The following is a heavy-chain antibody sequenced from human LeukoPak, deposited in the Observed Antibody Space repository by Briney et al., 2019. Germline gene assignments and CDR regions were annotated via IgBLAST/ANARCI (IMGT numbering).Heavy chain of an antibody. D-gene: IGHD3-22*01. Sequence: GGSLRLSCAASGFTFSSYWMHWVRQAPGKWLVWVSRINTDGSSTSYADSVKGRFTISRDNAKNTLYLQMNSLRAEDTAVYYCASTPNYYDSSGYYYYWGQGTLVTVSS. CDR2: INTDGSST. CDR3: ASTPNYYDSSGYYYY. V-gene: IGHV3-74*01. CDR1: GFTFSSYW. J-gene: IGHJ4*02.